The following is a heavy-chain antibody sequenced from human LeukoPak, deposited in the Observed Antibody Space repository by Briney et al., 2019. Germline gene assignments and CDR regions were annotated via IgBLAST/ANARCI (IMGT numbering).Heavy chain of an antibody. V-gene: IGHV3-21*01. CDR2: ISSSSSYI. Sequence: GGSLRLSCAASGFTFSSYSMKWLRQAPGKGLEWVSSISSSSSYIYYADSVKGRFTISRDNAKNSLYLQMNSLRAEDTAVYYCAIQGPYCSSTSCYIEDAFDIWGQGTMVTVSS. CDR3: AIQGPYCSSTSCYIEDAFDI. CDR1: GFTFSSYS. J-gene: IGHJ3*02. D-gene: IGHD2-2*02.